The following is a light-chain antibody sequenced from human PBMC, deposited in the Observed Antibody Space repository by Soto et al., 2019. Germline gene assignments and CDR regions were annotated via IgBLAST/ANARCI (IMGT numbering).Light chain of an antibody. V-gene: IGLV2-14*01. J-gene: IGLJ1*01. CDR3: SSYTSSSTPYV. Sequence: QSALTQPASVSGSPGQSITISCTGTSSDVGGYNYVSWYQQHPGTAPKLMIYDVSNWPSGVSNRFSGSKSGNTASLTISGLQAEDEADYYCSSYTSSSTPYVFGTGTKVTVL. CDR1: SSDVGGYNY. CDR2: DVS.